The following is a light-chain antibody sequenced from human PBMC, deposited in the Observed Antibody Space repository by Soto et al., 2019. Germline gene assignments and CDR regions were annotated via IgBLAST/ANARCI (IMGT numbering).Light chain of an antibody. Sequence: QSVLTQPPSASGTPGQRDTISCSGSSSNIGSNTVNWYQQLPGTAPKLLIYSNKQRPSGVPDRFSGSKSRTSASLAISGLQSEDEADYYCAAWDDSLNVVVFGGGTKLTV. CDR2: SNK. CDR3: AAWDDSLNVVV. V-gene: IGLV1-44*01. CDR1: SSNIGSNT. J-gene: IGLJ2*01.